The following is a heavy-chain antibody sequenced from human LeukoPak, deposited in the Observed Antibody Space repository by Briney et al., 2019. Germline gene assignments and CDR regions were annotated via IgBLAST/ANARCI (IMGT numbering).Heavy chain of an antibody. Sequence: GASVKVSCKASGYTFTGYYMHWVRQAPGQGLEWMGWINPNSGGTNYAQKFQGRVTMTRDTSISTAYMELSRLRSDDTAVYYCARAERVGGMAEGLDYWGQGTLVTVSS. J-gene: IGHJ4*02. CDR2: INPNSGGT. V-gene: IGHV1-2*02. CDR3: ARAERVGGMAEGLDY. D-gene: IGHD2-15*01. CDR1: GYTFTGYY.